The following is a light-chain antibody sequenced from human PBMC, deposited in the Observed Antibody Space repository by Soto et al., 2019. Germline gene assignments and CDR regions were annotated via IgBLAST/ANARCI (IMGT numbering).Light chain of an antibody. Sequence: QAVVTQPPSASGTPGQRVTISCSGSSSNIGSNSVNWYQQLPGTAPKLLIYSNNQRPSGVPDRFSGSKSGTSASLAISGLQSEDEADYYCAVWDDSLNGHWVFGGGTKVTVL. CDR2: SNN. J-gene: IGLJ3*02. CDR3: AVWDDSLNGHWV. CDR1: SSNIGSNS. V-gene: IGLV1-44*01.